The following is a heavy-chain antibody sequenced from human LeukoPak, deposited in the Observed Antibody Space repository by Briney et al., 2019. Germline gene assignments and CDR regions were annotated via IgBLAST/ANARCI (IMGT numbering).Heavy chain of an antibody. J-gene: IGHJ4*02. CDR3: ARGYQGIDY. V-gene: IGHV7-4-1*02. CDR1: GYTFTGYY. CDR2: INTNTGNP. D-gene: IGHD6-13*01. Sequence: ASVKVSCKASGYTFTGYYMHWVRQAPGQGLEWMGWINTNTGNPTYAQGFTGRFVFSLDTSVSTAYLQISSLKAEDTAVYYCARGYQGIDYWGQGTLVTVSS.